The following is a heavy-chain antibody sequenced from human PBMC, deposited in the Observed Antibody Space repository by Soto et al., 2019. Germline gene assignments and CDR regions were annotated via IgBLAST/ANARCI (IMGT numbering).Heavy chain of an antibody. CDR2: ISYDGSNK. CDR3: ARDGRRDMTASGFDY. D-gene: IGHD2-21*02. J-gene: IGHJ4*02. V-gene: IGHV3-30-3*01. Sequence: AGGSLRLSCAASGFTFSSYAMHWVRQAPGKGLEWVAVISYDGSNKYYADSVKGRFTISRDNSKNTLYLQMNSLRAEDTAVYYCARDGRRDMTASGFDYWGQGTLVTVSS. CDR1: GFTFSSYA.